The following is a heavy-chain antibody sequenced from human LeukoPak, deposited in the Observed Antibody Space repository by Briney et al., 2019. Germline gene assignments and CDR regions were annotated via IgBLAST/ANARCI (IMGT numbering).Heavy chain of an antibody. D-gene: IGHD3-16*02. J-gene: IGHJ3*02. V-gene: IGHV4-30-4*07. Sequence: SETLSLTCAVSGGSISNDDYSWSWIRQPPGKALEWIGYIYYSGSTYYNPSLKSRVTISVDTSKNQFSLKLSSVTAADTAVYYCAGASMIVIGAFDIWGQGTMVTVSS. CDR1: GGSISNDDYS. CDR3: AGASMIVIGAFDI. CDR2: IYYSGST.